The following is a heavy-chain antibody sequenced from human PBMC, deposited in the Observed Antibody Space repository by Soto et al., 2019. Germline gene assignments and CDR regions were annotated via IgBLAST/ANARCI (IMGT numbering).Heavy chain of an antibody. CDR1: GFILSSSA. D-gene: IGHD3-3*01. CDR2: ISGSGTST. V-gene: IGHV3-23*01. J-gene: IGHJ6*02. Sequence: GGSLRLSCAASGFILSSSAMSWVRQAPGKGLEWVSAISGSGTSTYYADSVKGRFTISGGSSKNTVYLQMNSLRAEDTAVYYCAKGPTIFGVVITFEYYYGMDVWGQGTTVTVSS. CDR3: AKGPTIFGVVITFEYYYGMDV.